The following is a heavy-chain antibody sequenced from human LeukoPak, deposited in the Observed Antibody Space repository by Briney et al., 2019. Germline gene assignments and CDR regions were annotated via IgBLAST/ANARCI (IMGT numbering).Heavy chain of an antibody. D-gene: IGHD3-10*01. CDR1: GYTFTSYG. CDR3: VRDVTRGGR. Sequence: ASVKVSCKASGYTFTSYGISWVRQAPGQGLEWMGWINAKSGGTKYEQKFQGRVTMTRDTSISTAYMELSSLRSDDTAVYYCVRDVTRGGRWGQGTLVTVSS. V-gene: IGHV1-2*02. J-gene: IGHJ4*02. CDR2: INAKSGGT.